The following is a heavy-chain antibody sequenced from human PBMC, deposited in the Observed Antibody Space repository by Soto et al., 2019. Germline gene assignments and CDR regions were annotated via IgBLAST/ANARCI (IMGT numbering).Heavy chain of an antibody. CDR3: ARDGERDTGLNFYYYLHGMDA. V-gene: IGHV1-18*04. Sequence: ASVKVSCKASGYTFTTYGISWVRQAPGPGLEWMGWISPYNGTTKYAEKFQGEMTMTTDTATSTAYMDLRSLRSDDTAVYYCARDGERDTGLNFYYYLHGMDAWGQGTRVTVSS. J-gene: IGHJ6*02. CDR2: ISPYNGTT. D-gene: IGHD1-1*01. CDR1: GYTFTTYG.